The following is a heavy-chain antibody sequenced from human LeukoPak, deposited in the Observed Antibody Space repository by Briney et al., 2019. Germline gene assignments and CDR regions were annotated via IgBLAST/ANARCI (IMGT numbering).Heavy chain of an antibody. D-gene: IGHD3-3*01. J-gene: IGHJ4*02. CDR1: GYIFKNYN. CDR2: INPSGGSA. CDR3: ARGSWSGHTDFLTPIDY. Sequence: ASVKVSCKASGYIFKNYNMHWVRQAPGQGLEWMGIINPSGGSASYTGIPSGESTLYAQKFQGRVTITADESTSTAYMELSSLRSEDTAVYYCARGSWSGHTDFLTPIDYWGQGTLVTVSS. V-gene: IGHV1-46*02.